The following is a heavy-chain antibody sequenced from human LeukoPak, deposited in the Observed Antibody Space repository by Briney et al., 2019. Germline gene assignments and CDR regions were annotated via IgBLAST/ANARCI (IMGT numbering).Heavy chain of an antibody. V-gene: IGHV3-23*01. J-gene: IGHJ4*02. CDR2: ISGSGGST. D-gene: IGHD3-22*01. CDR3: AKEIYYDSSGYYFDY. CDR1: GFTFSGYA. Sequence: PGGSLRLSCAASGFTFSGYAMSWVRQAPGKGLEWVSAISGSGGSTYYADSVKGRFTISRDNSKNTLYLQMNSLRAEDTAVYYCAKEIYYDSSGYYFDYWGQGTLVTVSS.